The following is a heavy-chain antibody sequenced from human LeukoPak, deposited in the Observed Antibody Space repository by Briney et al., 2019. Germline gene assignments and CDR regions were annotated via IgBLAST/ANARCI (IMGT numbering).Heavy chain of an antibody. CDR2: ISSSGSTI. V-gene: IGHV3-11*01. CDR3: AFLLQYYDLWSGYGMDV. Sequence: GGSLRLSCAASGFTFSDYYMSWIRQAPGKGLEWVSYISSSGSTIYYADSVKGRFTISRDNAKNSLYLQMNSLRAEDTAVYYCAFLLQYYDLWSGYGMDVWGQGTTVTVSS. D-gene: IGHD3-3*01. CDR1: GFTFSDYY. J-gene: IGHJ6*02.